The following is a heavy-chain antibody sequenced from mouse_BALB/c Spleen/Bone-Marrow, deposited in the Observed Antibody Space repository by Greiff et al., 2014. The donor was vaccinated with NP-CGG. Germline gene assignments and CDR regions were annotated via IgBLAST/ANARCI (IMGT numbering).Heavy chain of an antibody. Sequence: QVQLKESGAELMKPGASVKISCKATGYTFSSYWIEWVKQRPGHGLEWIGEILPGSGSTNYNEKFKGKATFTADTSSNTAYMQLSSLTAEESAVNYCAGSGDYDENYWGQGTLVTVSA. V-gene: IGHV1-9*01. CDR3: AGSGDYDENY. CDR1: GYTFSSYW. D-gene: IGHD2-4*01. J-gene: IGHJ3*01. CDR2: ILPGSGST.